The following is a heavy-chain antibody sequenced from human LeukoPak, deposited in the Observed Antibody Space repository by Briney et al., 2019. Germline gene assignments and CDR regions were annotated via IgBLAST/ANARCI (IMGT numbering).Heavy chain of an antibody. Sequence: SETLSLTCTVSGGSISSYYWSWIRQPPGKGLEWIGYIYYSGSTNYNPSLKSRVTMSVDTSRNQFSLNLNSVTAADTAIYYCARHDGSGTYPLDYWGPGTLVTVSS. CDR2: IYYSGST. CDR3: ARHDGSGTYPLDY. D-gene: IGHD3-10*01. CDR1: GGSISSYY. J-gene: IGHJ4*02. V-gene: IGHV4-59*08.